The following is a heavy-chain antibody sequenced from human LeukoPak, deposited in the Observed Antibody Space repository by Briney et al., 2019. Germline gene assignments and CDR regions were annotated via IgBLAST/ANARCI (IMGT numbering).Heavy chain of an antibody. CDR2: INPNSSVT. CDR3: ARGYCSSTSCYAGRWFDP. Sequence: ASVKVSCKASGYTFTGYYMFWVRQAPGQGLEWMGWINPNSSVTNYAQKFQGRVTMTRDTSISTAYMELSRLRSDDTAVYYCARGYCSSTSCYAGRWFDPWGQGTLVTVSS. CDR1: GYTFTGYY. V-gene: IGHV1-2*02. J-gene: IGHJ5*02. D-gene: IGHD2-2*01.